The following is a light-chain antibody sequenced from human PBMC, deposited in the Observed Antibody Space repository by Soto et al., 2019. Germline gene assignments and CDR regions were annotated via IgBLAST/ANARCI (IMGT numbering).Light chain of an antibody. V-gene: IGKV1-39*01. CDR1: QSIYIY. J-gene: IGKJ5*01. CDR2: GAS. Sequence: DIQMTQSPSSLSASVGDRVTITCRASQSIYIYLNWYQQTQGTAPRLLISGASNLQSGVPSRFGVSGSGTECTITINSLKTEDGRTYDGQHRYSTPLTFGQGTRLEIK. CDR3: QHRYSTPLT.